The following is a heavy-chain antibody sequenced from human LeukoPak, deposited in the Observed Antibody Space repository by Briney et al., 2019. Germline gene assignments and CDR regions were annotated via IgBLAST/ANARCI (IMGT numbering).Heavy chain of an antibody. V-gene: IGHV4-38-2*02. Sequence: KPSETLSLTCSVSDYSIDSGYYWGWILQPPGKGLEWIGSIHHSATTYYNPSLRSRVTVSVDTSKNQFSLKLNSVTAADTAVYYCAREGGVPEASPFDSWGQGTPVTVSS. CDR3: AREGGVPEASPFDS. CDR2: IHHSATT. D-gene: IGHD2-2*01. CDR1: DYSIDSGYY. J-gene: IGHJ4*02.